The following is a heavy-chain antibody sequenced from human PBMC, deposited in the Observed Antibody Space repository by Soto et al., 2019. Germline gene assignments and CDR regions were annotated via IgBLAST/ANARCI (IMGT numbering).Heavy chain of an antibody. CDR3: ARLLPLSYYGMDV. Sequence: PGESLKISCRGSGYSFTSYWIGWVRQMPGKGLEWMGIIYPGDSDTRYSPSFQGQVTISADKSISTAYLQWSSLKASDTAMYYCARLLPLSYYGMDVWGQGTTVTVSS. CDR2: IYPGDSDT. J-gene: IGHJ6*02. V-gene: IGHV5-51*01. CDR1: GYSFTSYW. D-gene: IGHD2-15*01.